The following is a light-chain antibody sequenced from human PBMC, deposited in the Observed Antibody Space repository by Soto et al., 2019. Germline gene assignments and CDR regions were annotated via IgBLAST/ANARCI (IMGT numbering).Light chain of an antibody. Sequence: QSVLTQPHSASGTPGQRVTISCSGSSSNIGTSSVHWFQQLPGTAPKLLISTTNQRPSGVPERFSGSKSVNTASLTISGLQAEDEADYYCSSYTTISTYVFGTGTKVTVL. CDR1: SSNIGTSS. J-gene: IGLJ1*01. V-gene: IGLV1-44*01. CDR3: SSYTTISTYV. CDR2: TTN.